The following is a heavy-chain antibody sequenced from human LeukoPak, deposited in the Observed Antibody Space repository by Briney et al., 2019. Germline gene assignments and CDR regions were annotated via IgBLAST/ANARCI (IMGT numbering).Heavy chain of an antibody. V-gene: IGHV3-23*01. CDR1: GFTFSSYA. CDR2: ISGSGGST. J-gene: IGHJ3*02. CDR3: AKVEWELRNAFDI. D-gene: IGHD1-26*01. Sequence: LPGGSLRLSCAASGFTFSSYAMSWVRQAPGKGLEWVSAISGSGGSTYYADSVKGRFTISRDNSKNTLYLQMNSLRAEDTAVYYCAKVEWELRNAFDIWGQGTMVTVSS.